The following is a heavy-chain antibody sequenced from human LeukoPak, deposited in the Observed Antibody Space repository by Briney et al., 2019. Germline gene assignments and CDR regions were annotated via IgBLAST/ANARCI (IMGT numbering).Heavy chain of an antibody. D-gene: IGHD2-2*01. CDR1: GFTVSSNY. CDR3: ARDEYQPYYFDY. Sequence: GGSLRLSCAASGFTVSSNYMSWVRQAPGKGLEWVSVIYSGGSTYYADSVKGRFTISRDNSKNTQYLQMNSLRAEDTAVYYCARDEYQPYYFDYWGQGTLVTVSS. V-gene: IGHV3-66*01. J-gene: IGHJ4*02. CDR2: IYSGGST.